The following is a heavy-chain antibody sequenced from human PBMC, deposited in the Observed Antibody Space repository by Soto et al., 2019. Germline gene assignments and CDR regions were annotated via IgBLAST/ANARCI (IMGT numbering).Heavy chain of an antibody. V-gene: IGHV4-39*01. D-gene: IGHD4-17*01. Sequence: SETLSLTCTVSGDSITSDTFYWAWIRQPPGKGLEWIANIYYSGSSYYNPSLKSRVTISVDTSKNQFSLKLGSVTAADTAIYYCARQTLGGDYTFDYWGQGALVTVSS. CDR3: ARQTLGGDYTFDY. J-gene: IGHJ4*02. CDR1: GDSITSDTFY. CDR2: IYYSGSS.